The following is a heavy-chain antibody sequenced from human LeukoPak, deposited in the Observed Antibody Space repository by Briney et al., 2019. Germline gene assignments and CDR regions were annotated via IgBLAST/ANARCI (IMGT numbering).Heavy chain of an antibody. J-gene: IGHJ4*02. CDR1: GFTFRSYW. CDR3: AREGGYSSSLY. Sequence: PGGSLRLSCAASGFTFRSYWMNWVRQAPGKGLEWVANIKQGGSEKYYVDSVKGRFTISRDNAKNSLYLQMNSLRAEDTAVYYCAREGGYSSSLYWGQGTLVTASS. V-gene: IGHV3-7*03. CDR2: IKQGGSEK. D-gene: IGHD6-13*01.